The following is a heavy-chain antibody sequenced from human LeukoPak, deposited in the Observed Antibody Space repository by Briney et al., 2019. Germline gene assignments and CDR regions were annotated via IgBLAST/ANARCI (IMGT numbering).Heavy chain of an antibody. CDR1: GFTFSXXX. D-gene: IGHD2-15*01. CDR2: IDXXXXLYAT. Sequence: PGGSXTLSCAASGFTFSXXXXXXVRQSSGXXLXXXXXIDXXXXLYATAYAXSXXGXXTISRDDSKDTAFLHMDSLKTEDTALYYCTRDRGTYNWFDPWGQGALVTVSS. V-gene: IGHV3-73*01. CDR3: TRDRGTYNWFDP. J-gene: IGHJ5*02.